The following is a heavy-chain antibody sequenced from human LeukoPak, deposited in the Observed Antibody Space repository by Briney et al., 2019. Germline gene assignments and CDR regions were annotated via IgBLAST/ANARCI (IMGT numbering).Heavy chain of an antibody. CDR3: ARTVYEELSPRFGY. J-gene: IGHJ4*02. CDR2: IYYSGST. V-gene: IGHV4-39*07. CDR1: GGSISSSSYY. D-gene: IGHD3-9*01. Sequence: SETLSLTCTVSGGSISSSSYYWGWIRQPPGKGLEWIGSIYYSGSTYYNPSLKSRVTISVDTSKNQFSLKLSSVTAADTAVYYCARTVYEELSPRFGYWGQGTLVTVSS.